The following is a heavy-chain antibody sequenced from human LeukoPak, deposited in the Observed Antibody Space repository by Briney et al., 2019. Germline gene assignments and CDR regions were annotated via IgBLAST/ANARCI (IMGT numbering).Heavy chain of an antibody. J-gene: IGHJ4*02. CDR1: GGSISNYY. CDR2: IYTSGNT. V-gene: IGHV4-4*07. Sequence: SETLSLTCTVSGGSISNYYWNWIRQPAGKGLEWIGRIYTSGNTNYNPSLQSRLTMSMDTSKNQFCLRLSSATAADTAVYYCARASDDFGDYGFDYWGQGTLVTVSS. CDR3: ARASDDFGDYGFDY. D-gene: IGHD4-17*01.